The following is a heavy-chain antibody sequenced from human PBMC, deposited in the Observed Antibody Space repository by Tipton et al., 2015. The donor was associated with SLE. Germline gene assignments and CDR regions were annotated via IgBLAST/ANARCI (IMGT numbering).Heavy chain of an antibody. CDR3: ARRHYSGPFDS. Sequence: TLSLTCAVYGGSFSGYYCTWIRQPPGKGLEWIGEINPSGSTNYNPSLESRVTISLDTSKNQFSLKVSSVTAADTAVYYCARRHYSGPFDSWGQGTLVTVSS. CDR1: GGSFSGYY. CDR2: INPSGST. D-gene: IGHD5-12*01. J-gene: IGHJ4*02. V-gene: IGHV4-34*01.